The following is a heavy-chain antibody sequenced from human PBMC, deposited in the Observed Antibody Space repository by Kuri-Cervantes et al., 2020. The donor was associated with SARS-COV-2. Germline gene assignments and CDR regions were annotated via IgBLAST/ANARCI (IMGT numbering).Heavy chain of an antibody. Sequence: SETLSLTCTVSGGSITNYYWSWVRQPPGKGLEWIGYIYYSGSTNYNPSLKSRVTISVDTSKNQFSLKLSSVTAADTAVYYCAREEQQLAGRYFQHWGQGTLVTVSS. J-gene: IGHJ1*01. CDR3: AREEQQLAGRYFQH. CDR2: IYYSGST. D-gene: IGHD6-13*01. V-gene: IGHV4-59*01. CDR1: GGSITNYY.